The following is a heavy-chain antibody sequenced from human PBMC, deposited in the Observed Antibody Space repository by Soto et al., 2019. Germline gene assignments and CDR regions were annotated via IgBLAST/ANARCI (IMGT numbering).Heavy chain of an antibody. J-gene: IGHJ3*02. V-gene: IGHV3-53*01. CDR1: GLTVRGKKY. D-gene: IGHD1-1*01. CDR3: ASWLEREHAYDI. Sequence: GVSLRLSCAALGLTVRGKKYITWVRQAPGKGLEWVSALYDVDGTYYADSAKGRFTIPRDNSNNIIYLQMNSLGPDDTAVYYCASWLEREHAYDIWGLGTMVTVSS. CDR2: LYDVDGT.